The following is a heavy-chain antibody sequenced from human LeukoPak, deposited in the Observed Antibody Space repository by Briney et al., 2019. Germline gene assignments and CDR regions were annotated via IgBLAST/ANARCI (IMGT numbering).Heavy chain of an antibody. D-gene: IGHD4-17*01. CDR3: ARELDYGAAFDY. Sequence: SVKVSCKASGGTFSSYAISWVRQAPGQGLEWMGGIIPIFGTANYAQKFQGRVTITADESTSTAYTELSSLRSEDTAVYYCARELDYGAAFDYWGQGTLVTVSS. J-gene: IGHJ4*02. CDR2: IIPIFGTA. V-gene: IGHV1-69*13. CDR1: GGTFSSYA.